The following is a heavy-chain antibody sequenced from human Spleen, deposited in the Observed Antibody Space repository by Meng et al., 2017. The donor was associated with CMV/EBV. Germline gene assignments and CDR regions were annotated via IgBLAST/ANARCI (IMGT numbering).Heavy chain of an antibody. J-gene: IGHJ5*01. Sequence: SGFTFSSYSMTWVRQAPGRGLEWVSLISSTTSYIYYADSVMGRFTISRDNAKNSLYLQMNSLRADDTAVYYCARVEGVAAAGWFDSWGLGTLVTVSS. V-gene: IGHV3-21*01. D-gene: IGHD6-13*01. CDR2: ISSTTSYI. CDR3: ARVEGVAAAGWFDS. CDR1: GFTFSSYS.